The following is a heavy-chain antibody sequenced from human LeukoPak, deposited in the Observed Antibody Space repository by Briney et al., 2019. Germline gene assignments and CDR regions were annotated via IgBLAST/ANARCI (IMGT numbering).Heavy chain of an antibody. CDR1: GFTFSNHW. D-gene: IGHD3-16*01. Sequence: GGSLRLSCAASGFTFSNHWMNWVRQTPGKGLEYVALVNPHENDIYYLDSVKGRFTISRDNSKNTLYLQMNSLRAEDTAVYYCANGGYYYYYMDVWGKGTTVTVTS. CDR2: VNPHENDI. V-gene: IGHV3-7*03. J-gene: IGHJ6*03. CDR3: ANGGYYYYYMDV.